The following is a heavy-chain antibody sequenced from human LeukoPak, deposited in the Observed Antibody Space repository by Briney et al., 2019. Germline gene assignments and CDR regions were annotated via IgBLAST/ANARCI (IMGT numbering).Heavy chain of an antibody. Sequence: SETLFLTCTVSGGSISSSSYYWGWIRQPPGRGLEWIGRIVYSGSTYYNPSLKSRVTISVDTSKNQFSLKLSSVTAADTAVYYCARYSSGWPFDYWGQGTLVTVSS. CDR2: IVYSGST. J-gene: IGHJ4*02. V-gene: IGHV4-39*01. CDR1: GGSISSSSYY. CDR3: ARYSSGWPFDY. D-gene: IGHD6-19*01.